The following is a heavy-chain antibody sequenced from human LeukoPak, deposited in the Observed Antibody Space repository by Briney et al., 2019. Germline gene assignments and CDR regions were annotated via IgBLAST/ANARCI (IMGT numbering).Heavy chain of an antibody. CDR2: IIPIFGTA. Sequence: ASVKVSCKASGGTFSSYAISWVRRAPGQGLEWRGGIIPIFGTANYAQKFQGRVTITADESTSTAYMELSSLRSEDTAVYYCASLVSEGIAAAPNWFDPWGQGTLVTVSS. D-gene: IGHD6-13*01. J-gene: IGHJ5*02. CDR3: ASLVSEGIAAAPNWFDP. V-gene: IGHV1-69*13. CDR1: GGTFSSYA.